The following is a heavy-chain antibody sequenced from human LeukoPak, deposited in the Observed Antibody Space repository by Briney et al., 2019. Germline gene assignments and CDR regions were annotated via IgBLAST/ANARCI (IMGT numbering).Heavy chain of an antibody. J-gene: IGHJ6*03. CDR1: GFTFSTYG. D-gene: IGHD3-9*01. Sequence: PGGSLRLSCEASGFTFSTYGMHWVRQAPGKGLEWVANVKQDGSEKYYVDSVKGRFTISRDNAKNSLYLQMNSLRAEDTAVYYCARVRYYDIVTGYYNYYYYYMDVWGKGTTVTISS. CDR2: VKQDGSEK. V-gene: IGHV3-7*01. CDR3: ARVRYYDIVTGYYNYYYYYMDV.